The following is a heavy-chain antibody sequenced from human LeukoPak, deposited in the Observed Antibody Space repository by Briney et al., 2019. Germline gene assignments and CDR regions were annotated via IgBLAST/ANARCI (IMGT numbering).Heavy chain of an antibody. CDR3: ARDQGDGLDY. V-gene: IGHV4-59*01. CDR2: IYYSGST. J-gene: IGHJ4*02. Sequence: SETLSLTCTVSGGSISSYYWSWIRQPPGRGLEWIGYIYYSGSTNYNPSLKSRVTISVDTSKNQFSLKLSSVTAADTAVYYCARDQGDGLDYWGQGTLVTVSS. D-gene: IGHD5-24*01. CDR1: GGSISSYY.